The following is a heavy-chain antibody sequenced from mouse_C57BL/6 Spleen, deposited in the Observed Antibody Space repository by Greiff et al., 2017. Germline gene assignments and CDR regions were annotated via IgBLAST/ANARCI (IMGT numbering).Heavy chain of an antibody. CDR1: GFSLTSYG. CDR3: ASGYDRFAY. D-gene: IGHD2-3*01. CDR2: IWGVGST. Sequence: QVQLQQSGPGLVAPSQSLSITCTVSGFSLTSYGVDWVRQSPGKGLEWLGVIWGVGSTNYNSALKSRLSISKDNSKSQVFLKMNSLQTDDTAMYYGASGYDRFAYWGQGTLVTVSA. V-gene: IGHV2-6*01. J-gene: IGHJ3*01.